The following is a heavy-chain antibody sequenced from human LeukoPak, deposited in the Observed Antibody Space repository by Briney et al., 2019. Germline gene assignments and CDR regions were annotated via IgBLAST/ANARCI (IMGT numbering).Heavy chain of an antibody. J-gene: IGHJ4*02. D-gene: IGHD6-13*01. V-gene: IGHV3-48*01. CDR3: AREPTYTSTWYTSCDY. Sequence: GGSLRLSCAASGFTFTNYNMNWVRPAPGKGLAWVSYITGSSSTIYYADSVKGRFTISRDNAKNSLYLQINSLRAEDTAVYYCAREPTYTSTWYTSCDYWGQGILVTVSS. CDR1: GFTFTNYN. CDR2: ITGSSSTI.